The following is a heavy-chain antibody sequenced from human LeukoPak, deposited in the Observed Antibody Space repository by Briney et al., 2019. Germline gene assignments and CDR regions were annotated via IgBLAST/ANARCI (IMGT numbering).Heavy chain of an antibody. V-gene: IGHV3-15*01. CDR1: GITFSKAW. CDR2: IKTKTDGGTT. D-gene: IGHD2-2*02. J-gene: IGHJ4*02. CDR3: TTYTTGSFAY. Sequence: GRSLRLSCAASGITFSKAWMNWVRQAPGKGLEWVGRIKTKTDGGTTDYAARVKGRFTISRDDSENTLYLQMDILKTEDTAVYFCTTYTTGSFAYWGQGTLVAVSS.